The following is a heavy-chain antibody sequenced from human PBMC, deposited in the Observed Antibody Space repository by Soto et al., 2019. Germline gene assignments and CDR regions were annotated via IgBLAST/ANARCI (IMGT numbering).Heavy chain of an antibody. CDR1: GGSISSYY. D-gene: IGHD3-10*01. CDR2: IYTSGST. Sequence: PSETLSLTCTVSGGSISSYYWSWIRQPAGKGLEWIGRIYTSGSTNYNPSLKSRVTMSVDTSKNQFSLKLSSVTAADTAVYYCARDLGSIYGSGSYPLQAFNAFDIWGQGTMVTVSS. J-gene: IGHJ3*02. CDR3: ARDLGSIYGSGSYPLQAFNAFDI. V-gene: IGHV4-4*07.